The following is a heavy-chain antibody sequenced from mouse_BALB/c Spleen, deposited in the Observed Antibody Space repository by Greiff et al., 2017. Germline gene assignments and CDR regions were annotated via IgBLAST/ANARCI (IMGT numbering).Heavy chain of an antibody. D-gene: IGHD1-1*01. CDR2: ISYSGST. CDR3: ARWHYGSSPFDY. J-gene: IGHJ2*01. V-gene: IGHV3-8*02. Sequence: EVKLQESGPSLVKPSQTLSLTCSVTGDSITSGYWNWIRKFPGNKLEYMGYISYSGSTYYNPSLKSRISITRDTSKNQYYLQLNSVTTEDTATYYCARWHYGSSPFDYWGQGTTLTVSS. CDR1: GDSITSGY.